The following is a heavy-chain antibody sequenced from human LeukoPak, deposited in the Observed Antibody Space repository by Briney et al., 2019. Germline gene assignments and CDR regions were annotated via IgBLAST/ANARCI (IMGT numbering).Heavy chain of an antibody. Sequence: GGSLRLSCAASGFTVSSNYMSWVRQAPGKGLEWVSVLYTGGSTYYADSVKGRFTISRDNSKNTLYLQMNSPRAEDTAVYYCARDSTTVVTPSYGMDVWGQGTTVTVSS. D-gene: IGHD4-23*01. V-gene: IGHV3-53*01. CDR2: LYTGGST. CDR1: GFTVSSNY. J-gene: IGHJ6*02. CDR3: ARDSTTVVTPSYGMDV.